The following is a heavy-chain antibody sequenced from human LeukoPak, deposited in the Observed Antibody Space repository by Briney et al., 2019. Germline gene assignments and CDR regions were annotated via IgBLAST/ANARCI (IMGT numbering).Heavy chain of an antibody. CDR1: GGSISSYY. J-gene: IGHJ6*03. Sequence: SETLSLTCTVSGGSISSYYWNGIRQPPGKGLEWIGSIYNYHPSLRSRVTISVDTYKNQFSLKLSAVTAADTAIYYCAGNSSGWYDYSYQYKDVWGKGTTVTVSS. CDR2: IY. CDR3: AGNSSGWYDYSYQYKDV. D-gene: IGHD6-19*01. V-gene: IGHV4-59*01.